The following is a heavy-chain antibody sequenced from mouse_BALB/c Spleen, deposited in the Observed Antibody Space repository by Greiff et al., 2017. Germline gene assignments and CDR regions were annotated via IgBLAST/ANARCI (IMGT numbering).Heavy chain of an antibody. D-gene: IGHD2-4*01. CDR2: INPSTGYT. CDR1: GYTFTSYW. Sequence: VQLQQSGAELAKPGASVKMSCKASGYTFTSYWMHWVKQRPGQGLEWIGYINPSTGYTEYNQKFKDKATLTADKSSSTAYMQLSSLTSENSAVYFCARSGGDYPFAYWGQGTLVTVSA. CDR3: ARSGGDYPFAY. J-gene: IGHJ3*01. V-gene: IGHV1-7*01.